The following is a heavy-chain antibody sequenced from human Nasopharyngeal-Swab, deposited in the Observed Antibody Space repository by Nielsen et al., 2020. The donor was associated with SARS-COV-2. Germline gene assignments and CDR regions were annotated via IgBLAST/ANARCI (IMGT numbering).Heavy chain of an antibody. D-gene: IGHD3-10*01. J-gene: IGHJ4*02. CDR2: ISSSSSTI. CDR1: GFTFSSYS. CDR3: AASLLELLGDY. V-gene: IGHV3-48*01. Sequence: GESLKISCAASGFTFSSYSMNWVRQAPGKGLEWVSYISSSSSTIYYADSVKGRFTISRDNSKNTLYLQMNSLRAEDTAVYYCAASLLELLGDYWGQGTLVTVSS.